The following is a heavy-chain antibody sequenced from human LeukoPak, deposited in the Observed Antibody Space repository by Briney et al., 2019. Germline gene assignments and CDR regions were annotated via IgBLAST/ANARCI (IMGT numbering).Heavy chain of an antibody. CDR3: AKGSDFWSGSI. D-gene: IGHD3-3*01. CDR1: GFTFDDYA. Sequence: GRSLRLSCAASGFTFDDYAMHWVRQAPGEGLEWVSGISWNSGSIGYADSVKGRFTISRDNAKNSLYLQMNSLRAEDTALYYCAKGSDFWSGSIWGQGTMVTVSS. V-gene: IGHV3-9*01. CDR2: ISWNSGSI. J-gene: IGHJ3*02.